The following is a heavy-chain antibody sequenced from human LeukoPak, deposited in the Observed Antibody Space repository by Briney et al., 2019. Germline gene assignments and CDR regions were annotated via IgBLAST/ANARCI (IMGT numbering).Heavy chain of an antibody. J-gene: IGHJ4*02. CDR2: ISTYNGDT. Sequence: ASVKVCCKASDYTFTIYGISWVRQAPGQGLEWMGWISTYNGDTRYTQRLQGRVTMTADTSTRTAYMELRSLRSDDTAVYFCARGWIEMPTVYFDYWGQGTLVTVSS. CDR3: ARGWIEMPTVYFDY. CDR1: DYTFTIYG. V-gene: IGHV1-18*01. D-gene: IGHD5-24*01.